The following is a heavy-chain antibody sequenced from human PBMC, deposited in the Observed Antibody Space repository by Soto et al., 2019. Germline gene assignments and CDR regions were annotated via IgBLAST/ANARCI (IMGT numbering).Heavy chain of an antibody. J-gene: IGHJ6*02. CDR2: IYYSGST. Sequence: SETLSLTCTVSGGSISSGGYYWSWIRQHPGKGLEWIGYIYYSGSTYYNPSLKSRVTISVDTSRNQFSLKLSSVTAADTAVYYCASSPKTGSYYYYYGMDVWGQGTTVTVSS. CDR3: ASSPKTGSYYYYYGMDV. CDR1: GGSISSGGYY. D-gene: IGHD1-26*01. V-gene: IGHV4-31*03.